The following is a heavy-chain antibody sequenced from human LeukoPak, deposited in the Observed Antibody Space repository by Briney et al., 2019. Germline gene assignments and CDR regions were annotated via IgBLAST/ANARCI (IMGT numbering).Heavy chain of an antibody. CDR2: MNPNSGNT. J-gene: IGHJ4*02. D-gene: IGHD5-18*01. V-gene: IGHV1-8*03. CDR1: GYTFTSYD. CDR3: VRDPGSGYSFLYYFDY. Sequence: GASVKVSCKASGYTFTSYDTNWVRQATGQGLEWMGWMNPNSGNTGYAQKFQGRVTITRNTSISTAYMELSSLRSEDTAVYYCVRDPGSGYSFLYYFDYWGQGTLVTVSS.